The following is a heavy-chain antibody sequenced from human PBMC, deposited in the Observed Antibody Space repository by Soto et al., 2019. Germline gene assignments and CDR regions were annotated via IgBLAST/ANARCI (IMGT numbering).Heavy chain of an antibody. D-gene: IGHD6-19*01. Sequence: SAKPTCKASGYTNTSKGMSWVQQEQGQGLEWMGWISAYNGNTNYAQKLQGRVTMTTDTSTSTAYMELRSLRSDDTAVYYCARVRVAGTYGYYYGMDVWGQGTTVTVSS. V-gene: IGHV1-18*01. J-gene: IGHJ6*02. CDR1: GYTNTSKG. CDR2: ISAYNGNT. CDR3: ARVRVAGTYGYYYGMDV.